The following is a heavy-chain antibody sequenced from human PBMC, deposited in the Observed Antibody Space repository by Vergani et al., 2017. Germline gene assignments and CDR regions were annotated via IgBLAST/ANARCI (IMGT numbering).Heavy chain of an antibody. CDR1: GYTFTDYY. D-gene: IGHD2-2*01. V-gene: IGHV1-69-2*01. Sequence: EVQLVQSGAEMKQPGATVKISCKVSGYTFTDYYMHWAQQAPGKGLKWMGHVDPTHGDTVYADKVQGKITISVDTSLDTTYLELTSLTSEDSAIYYCARDGGSGVEVPAAIRYYYYYMDVWGEGTTVTVSS. CDR2: VDPTHGDT. CDR3: ARDGGSGVEVPAAIRYYYYYMDV. J-gene: IGHJ6*03.